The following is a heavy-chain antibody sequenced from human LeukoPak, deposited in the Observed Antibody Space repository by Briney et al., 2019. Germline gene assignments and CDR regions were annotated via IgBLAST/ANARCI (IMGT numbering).Heavy chain of an antibody. CDR1: GGSISTNY. V-gene: IGHV4-59*08. Sequence: SETLSLTCTVFGGSISTNYWSWIRQPPGKGLEWIGYIYYGGRTNYNPSLKSRVTISIDTSKNQFSLKLSSVTAADTAVYYCARGGIPDYWGQGILVTVSS. CDR3: ARGGIPDY. J-gene: IGHJ4*02. D-gene: IGHD2-21*01. CDR2: IYYGGRT.